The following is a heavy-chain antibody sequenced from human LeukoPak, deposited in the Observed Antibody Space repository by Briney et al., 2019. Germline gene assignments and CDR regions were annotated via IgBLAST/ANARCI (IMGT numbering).Heavy chain of an antibody. CDR1: GGSFSGYY. CDR3: ALGDVVVPAAN. D-gene: IGHD2-2*01. Sequence: SETLSLTCAVYGGSFSGYYWSWIRQPPGKGLEWIGEINHSGSTNYNPSLKSRVTISVDTPKNQFSLKLSSVTAADTAVYYCALGDVVVPAANWGQGTLVTVSS. V-gene: IGHV4-34*01. J-gene: IGHJ4*02. CDR2: INHSGST.